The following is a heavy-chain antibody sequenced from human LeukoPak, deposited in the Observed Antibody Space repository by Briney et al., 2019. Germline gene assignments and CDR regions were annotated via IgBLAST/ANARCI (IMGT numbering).Heavy chain of an antibody. V-gene: IGHV4-4*02. Sequence: PSGTLSLTCAVSGGSISSSNWWSWVRQPPGKGLEWIGEINHSGSTNYNPSLKSRVTISVDTSKNQFSLKLSSVTATDTAVYYCARKQRWLQSLDYWGQGTLVTVSS. CDR3: ARKQRWLQSLDY. D-gene: IGHD5-24*01. J-gene: IGHJ4*02. CDR2: INHSGST. CDR1: GGSISSSNW.